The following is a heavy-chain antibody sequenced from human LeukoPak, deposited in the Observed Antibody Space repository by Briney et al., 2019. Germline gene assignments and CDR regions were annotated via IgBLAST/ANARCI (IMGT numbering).Heavy chain of an antibody. D-gene: IGHD3-22*01. CDR2: IHTSGST. CDR3: ARGFDYYDSSGYNSDAFDI. V-gene: IGHV4-61*09. CDR1: GGSLSSGSYC. Sequence: SETLSLTCTVSGGSLSSGSYCWSWIRQPAGKGLEWIGHIHTSGSTNYNPSLKSRVTISVDTSKNQLSLKLSSVTAADTAVYYCARGFDYYDSSGYNSDAFDIWGQGTMVTVSS. J-gene: IGHJ3*02.